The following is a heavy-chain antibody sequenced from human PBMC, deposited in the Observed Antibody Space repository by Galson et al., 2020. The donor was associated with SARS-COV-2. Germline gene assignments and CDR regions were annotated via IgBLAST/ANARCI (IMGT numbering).Heavy chain of an antibody. Sequence: GESLKISCKVSGYTLTELSMHWVRQAPGKGPEWMGGFDPEDGETIYAQKFQGRVTMTEDTSTDTAYMGLSSLRSEDTAVYYCATSPAAVAGTPYWYYYYGMDVWGQGTTVTVSS. CDR3: ATSPAAVAGTPYWYYYYGMDV. D-gene: IGHD6-19*01. J-gene: IGHJ6*02. CDR1: GYTLTELS. V-gene: IGHV1-24*01. CDR2: FDPEDGET.